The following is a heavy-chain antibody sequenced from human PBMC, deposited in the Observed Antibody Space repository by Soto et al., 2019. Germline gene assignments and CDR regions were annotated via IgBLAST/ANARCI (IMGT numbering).Heavy chain of an antibody. CDR2: FDPDEAET. CDR1: GYTLNELA. J-gene: IGHJ4*02. Sequence: ASVKVSCKVSGYTLNELAMHWVRQAPGKGLEWLGGFDPDEAETIYAQHFQGRVTMTEDTSTDTVYMELSSLRSEDTALYFCTTYHGDYNCDNWGQGTLVTVS. V-gene: IGHV1-24*01. D-gene: IGHD4-17*01. CDR3: TTYHGDYNCDN.